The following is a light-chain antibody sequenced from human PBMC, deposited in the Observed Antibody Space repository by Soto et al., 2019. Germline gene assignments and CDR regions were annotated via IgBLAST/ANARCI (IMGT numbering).Light chain of an antibody. CDR2: TVS. V-gene: IGKV2-30*01. J-gene: IGKJ2*03. CDR3: MQGTHWPPYS. Sequence: VVLTQSPLSLPVTLGQPASISCNSSQSLVYRDGNTYLNWFQQRPGQSPRRLISTVSDRDSGVPDRLSGSGSGTDFTLKISRVEAEDVGVYYCMQGTHWPPYSFGQGTKLEIK. CDR1: QSLVYRDGNTY.